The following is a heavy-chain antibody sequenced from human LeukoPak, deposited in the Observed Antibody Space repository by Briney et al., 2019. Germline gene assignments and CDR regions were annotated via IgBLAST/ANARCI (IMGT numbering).Heavy chain of an antibody. CDR2: INPSGGST. CDR3: ARDSPLLWFGELLGYYFDY. CDR1: GYTFTSYY. D-gene: IGHD3-10*01. V-gene: IGHV1-46*03. J-gene: IGHJ4*02. Sequence: LRASVKVSCKASGYTFTSYYMHWVRQAPGQGLEWMGIINPSGGSTSYAQKFQGRVIRTRDTSTSTVYMELSSLRSEDTAVYYCARDSPLLWFGELLGYYFDYWGQGTLVTVSS.